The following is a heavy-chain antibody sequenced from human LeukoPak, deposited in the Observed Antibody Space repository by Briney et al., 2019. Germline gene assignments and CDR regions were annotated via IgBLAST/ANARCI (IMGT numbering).Heavy chain of an antibody. CDR3: ARDQGDYGDYCWFDP. CDR1: GYTFTGYY. D-gene: IGHD4-17*01. J-gene: IGHJ5*02. V-gene: IGHV1-2*02. Sequence: ASVKVPCKASGYTFTGYYMHWVRQAPGQGLEWMGWINPNSGGTNYAQKFQGRVTMTRDTSISTAYMELSRLRSDDTAVYYCARDQGDYGDYCWFDPWGQGTLVTVSS. CDR2: INPNSGGT.